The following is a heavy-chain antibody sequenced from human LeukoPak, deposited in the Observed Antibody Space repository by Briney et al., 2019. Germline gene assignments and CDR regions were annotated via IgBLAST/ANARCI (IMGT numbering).Heavy chain of an antibody. CDR1: GYTFTSYD. CDR3: ARGNKPPYSSSWNPTNYMDV. V-gene: IGHV1-8*01. CDR2: MNPNSGNT. J-gene: IGHJ6*03. D-gene: IGHD6-13*01. Sequence: GASVKVSCKASGYTFTSYDINWVRQAPGQGLEWMGWMNPNSGNTGYAQKFQGRVTMTRNTSISTAYMEVSSLRSEDTAVYYCARGNKPPYSSSWNPTNYMDVWGKGTTVTISS.